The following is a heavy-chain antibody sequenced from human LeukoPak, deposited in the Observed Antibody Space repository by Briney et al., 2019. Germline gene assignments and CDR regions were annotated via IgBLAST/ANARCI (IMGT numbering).Heavy chain of an antibody. J-gene: IGHJ4*02. CDR1: GGSFSGYY. V-gene: IGHV4-34*01. CDR3: ARGGGYSYGYDY. CDR2: INHSGST. Sequence: SETLSLTCGVYGGSFSGYYWSWIRQPPGKGLEWIGEINHSGSTNYNPSLKSRVTISVDTSKNQFSLKLSSVTAADTAVYYCARGGGYSYGYDYWGQGTLVTVSS. D-gene: IGHD5-18*01.